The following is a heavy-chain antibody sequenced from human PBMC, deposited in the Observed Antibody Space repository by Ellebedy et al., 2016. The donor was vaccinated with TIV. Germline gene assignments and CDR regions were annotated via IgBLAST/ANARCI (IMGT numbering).Heavy chain of an antibody. CDR2: IVGSGGSR. Sequence: PGGSLRLSCAASGFSFSSYAMSWVRQAPGKGLEWVSGIVGSGGSRYADSVKGRFTISRDNSKNTLYLQINSLRADDTAVYYCARFRYTSAWHLGHNGLDCWGQGTLVSVSS. V-gene: IGHV3-23*01. CDR1: GFSFSSYA. D-gene: IGHD6-19*01. CDR3: ARFRYTSAWHLGHNGLDC. J-gene: IGHJ4*02.